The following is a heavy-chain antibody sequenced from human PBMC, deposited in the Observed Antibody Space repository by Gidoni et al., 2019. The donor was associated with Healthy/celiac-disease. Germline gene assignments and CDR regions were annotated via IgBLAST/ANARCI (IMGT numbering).Heavy chain of an antibody. CDR3: ARGGPLFLMVYASPFDY. Sequence: QVQLQQWGAGLLKPSETLSLTCAVYGGSFSGYYWIGEINHSGSTNYNPSLKSRVTISVDTSKNQFSLKLSSVTAADTAVYYCARGGPLFLMVYASPFDYWGQGTLVTVSS. J-gene: IGHJ4*02. V-gene: IGHV4-34*01. CDR1: GGSFSGYY. CDR2: INHSGST. D-gene: IGHD2-8*01.